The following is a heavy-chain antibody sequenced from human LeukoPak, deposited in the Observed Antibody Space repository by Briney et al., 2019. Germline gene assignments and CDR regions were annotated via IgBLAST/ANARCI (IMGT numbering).Heavy chain of an antibody. CDR3: AKDSPGSGSYYPNWFDP. V-gene: IGHV3-7*01. D-gene: IGHD3-10*01. Sequence: GGSLRLSCAASGFTFSLYWMSWVRQAPGKGLEWVANIKQDGSEKYYVDSVKGRLTISRDNSKNTLYLQMNSLRAEDTAVYYCAKDSPGSGSYYPNWFDPWGQGTLVTVSS. CDR1: GFTFSLYW. J-gene: IGHJ5*02. CDR2: IKQDGSEK.